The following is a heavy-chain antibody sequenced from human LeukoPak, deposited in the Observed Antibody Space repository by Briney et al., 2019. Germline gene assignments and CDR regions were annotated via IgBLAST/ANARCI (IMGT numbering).Heavy chain of an antibody. CDR1: GYSFTSYW. CDR2: IYPGDSDT. D-gene: IGHD3-22*01. J-gene: IGHJ4*02. CDR3: AREPRVSSGYQRDY. Sequence: GESLKISCEGSGYSFTSYWIGWVRQMSGKGLEWMGIIYPGDSDTRYNPSFQGQVIISADKSTNTAHLQWSSLKASDTAIYYCAREPRVSSGYQRDYWGQGTLVTVSS. V-gene: IGHV5-51*01.